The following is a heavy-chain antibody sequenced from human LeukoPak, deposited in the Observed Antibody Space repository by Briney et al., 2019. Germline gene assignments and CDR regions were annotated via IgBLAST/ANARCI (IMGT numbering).Heavy chain of an antibody. CDR2: IYTSGST. J-gene: IGHJ4*02. Sequence: SETLSLTCTVSGGSISSGSYYWSWIRQPAGKGLEWIGRIYTSGSTNYNPSLKSRVTISVDTSKNQFSLKLSSVTAADTAVYYCARNYGSGSYAGYFDYWGQGTLVTVSS. CDR1: GGSISSGSYY. D-gene: IGHD3-10*01. CDR3: ARNYGSGSYAGYFDY. V-gene: IGHV4-61*02.